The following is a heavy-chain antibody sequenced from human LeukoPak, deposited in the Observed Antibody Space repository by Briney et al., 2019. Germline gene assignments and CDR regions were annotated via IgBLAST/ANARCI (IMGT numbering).Heavy chain of an antibody. CDR1: GGSISSGPYY. Sequence: PSETLSLTCTVSGGSISSGPYYWGWIRQPPGKGLEWIGNIYYGENTYYNPSLKSRVTISIDTSKNQFYLKLSSVTAADTAVYYCARHLPAAAGRVPNNNWFDPWGQGTLVTVSS. CDR3: ARHLPAAAGRVPNNNWFDP. CDR2: IYYGENT. J-gene: IGHJ5*02. V-gene: IGHV4-39*01. D-gene: IGHD6-13*01.